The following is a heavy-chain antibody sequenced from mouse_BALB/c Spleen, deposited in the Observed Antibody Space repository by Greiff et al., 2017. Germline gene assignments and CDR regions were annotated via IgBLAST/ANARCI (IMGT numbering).Heavy chain of an antibody. V-gene: IGHV1-87*01. CDR2: IYPGDGDT. Sequence: VQRVESGAELARPGASVKLSCKASGYTFTSYWMQWVKQRPGQGLEWIGAIYPGDGDTRYTQKFKGKATLTADKSSSTAYMQLSSLASEDSAVYYCARKYFDYWGQGTTLTVSS. CDR3: ARKYFDY. J-gene: IGHJ2*01. CDR1: GYTFTSYW.